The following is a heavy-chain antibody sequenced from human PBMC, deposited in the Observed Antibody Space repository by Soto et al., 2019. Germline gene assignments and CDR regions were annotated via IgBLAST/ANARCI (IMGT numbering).Heavy chain of an antibody. CDR1: GFTFSSYG. Sequence: GGSLILSCAASGFTFSSYGMHWVRQAPGKGLEWVAVILYDGSEKWFADSVKGRFTISRDNSKNTLYLQMNSLRAEDTAMYYCAKEPEDRTSSIRNYSEDWGKGTPVTVYS. D-gene: IGHD6-6*01. J-gene: IGHJ4*02. V-gene: IGHV3-30*18. CDR2: ILYDGSEK. CDR3: AKEPEDRTSSIRNYSED.